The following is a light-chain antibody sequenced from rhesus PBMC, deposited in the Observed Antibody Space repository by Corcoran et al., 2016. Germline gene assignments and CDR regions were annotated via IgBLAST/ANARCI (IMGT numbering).Light chain of an antibody. J-gene: IGKJ4*01. V-gene: IGKV1-22*01. CDR1: QRINTW. CDR2: KAF. CDR3: QQYMRGPIT. Sequence: DIRMTQSPSSLSASIGDTVTISCRASQRINTWLAWYQQKPGNAPKLLHNKAFTLQSGVPSRFSGSGSGTDFTLTITSLESEDFAIYYCQQYMRGPITFGGGTKVELK.